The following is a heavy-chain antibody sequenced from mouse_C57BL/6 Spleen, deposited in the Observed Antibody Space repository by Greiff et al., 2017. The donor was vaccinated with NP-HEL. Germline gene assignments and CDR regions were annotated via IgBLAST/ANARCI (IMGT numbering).Heavy chain of an antibody. J-gene: IGHJ2*01. V-gene: IGHV3-2*02. Sequence: VQLQQSGPGLVKPSQSLSLTCTVTGYSITSGYGWNWIRQFPGNKLEWMGYISYSGSTNYNPSLKSRISITRDTSKNQFFLQWNSVTTEDTATYYCARTARIKYWCQGTTLTVSS. CDR2: ISYSGST. CDR1: GYSITSGYG. D-gene: IGHD1-2*01. CDR3: ARTARIKY.